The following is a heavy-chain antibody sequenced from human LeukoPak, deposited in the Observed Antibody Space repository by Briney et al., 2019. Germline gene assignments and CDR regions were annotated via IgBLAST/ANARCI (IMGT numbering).Heavy chain of an antibody. CDR1: GGTFSSYA. V-gene: IGHV1-69*13. D-gene: IGHD6-13*01. J-gene: IGHJ4*02. CDR2: IIPIFGTA. Sequence: GASVKVSCKASGGTFSSYAISWVRQAPGQGLEWMGGIIPIFGTANYAQKFQGRVTITADESTSTAYMELSSLRSEDTAVYYCARGGSHLAAEFDYWGQGTLVTVSP. CDR3: ARGGSHLAAEFDY.